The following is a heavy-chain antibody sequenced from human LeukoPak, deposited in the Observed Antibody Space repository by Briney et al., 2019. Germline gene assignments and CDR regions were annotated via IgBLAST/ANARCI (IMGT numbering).Heavy chain of an antibody. CDR2: ISYDGSNK. Sequence: GGSLRLSCAASGFTFSSYAMHWVRQAPGKGLEWVAVISYDGSNKYYADSVKGRFTISRDNSKNTLYLQMNSLRAEDTAVYYCAREATVVEVRGWFDPWGQGTLVTVSS. CDR1: GFTFSSYA. D-gene: IGHD4-23*01. CDR3: AREATVVEVRGWFDP. V-gene: IGHV3-30*04. J-gene: IGHJ5*02.